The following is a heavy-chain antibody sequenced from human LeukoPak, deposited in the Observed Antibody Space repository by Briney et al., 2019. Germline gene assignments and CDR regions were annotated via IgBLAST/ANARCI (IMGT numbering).Heavy chain of an antibody. CDR3: AKDILGNDAFDI. CDR2: ISGTDDST. J-gene: IGHJ3*02. D-gene: IGHD7-27*01. V-gene: IGHV3-23*01. CDR1: GFTFSSYA. Sequence: PGGSLRLSCAASGFTFSSYAMNWVRQAPGKGLGWVSTISGTDDSTYYADSVKGRFTISRDNSKNTLYLQMNSLRAEDTAVYYCAKDILGNDAFDIWGQGTMVTVSS.